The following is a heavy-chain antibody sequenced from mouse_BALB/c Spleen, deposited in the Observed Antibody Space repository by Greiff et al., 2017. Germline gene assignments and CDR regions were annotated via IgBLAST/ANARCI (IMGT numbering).Heavy chain of an antibody. CDR2: ISYSGST. V-gene: IGHV3-8*02. D-gene: IGHD2-4*01. J-gene: IGHJ4*01. Sequence: EVKVVESGPSLVKPSQTLSLTCSVTGDSITSGYWNWIRKFPGNKLEYMGYISYSGSTYYNPSLKSRISITRDTSKNQYYLQLNSVTTEDTATYYCAHDYDEGSMDYWGQGTSVTVSS. CDR3: AHDYDEGSMDY. CDR1: GDSITSGY.